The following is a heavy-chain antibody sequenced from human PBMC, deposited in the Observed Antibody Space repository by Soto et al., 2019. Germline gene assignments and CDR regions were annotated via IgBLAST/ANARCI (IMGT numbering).Heavy chain of an antibody. Sequence: QVQLVESGGGVVQPGRSLRLSCAASGFTFSSYGMHWVRQAPGKGLEWVAVIWYDGSNKYYADSVKGRFTISRDNSKNTRYLQMNSLRAEDTAVYYCGRDRSPFGGAPPPYWGQGTLVTVSS. CDR2: IWYDGSNK. V-gene: IGHV3-33*01. D-gene: IGHD3-3*01. J-gene: IGHJ4*02. CDR1: GFTFSSYG. CDR3: GRDRSPFGGAPPPY.